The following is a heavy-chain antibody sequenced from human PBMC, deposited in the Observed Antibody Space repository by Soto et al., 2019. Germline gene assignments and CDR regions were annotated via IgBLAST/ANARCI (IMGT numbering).Heavy chain of an antibody. Sequence: ASVKVSCKASGYTFTSYYMHWVRQAPGQGLEWMGIINPSGGSTSYAQKFQGRVTMTRDTSTSTVYMELSSLRSEDTAVYYCARDISIDRGAGHRDLLAYWSQGSLVLGSS. CDR1: GYTFTSYY. CDR2: INPSGGST. V-gene: IGHV1-46*03. J-gene: IGHJ4*02. CDR3: ARDISIDRGAGHRDLLAY. D-gene: IGHD3-10*01.